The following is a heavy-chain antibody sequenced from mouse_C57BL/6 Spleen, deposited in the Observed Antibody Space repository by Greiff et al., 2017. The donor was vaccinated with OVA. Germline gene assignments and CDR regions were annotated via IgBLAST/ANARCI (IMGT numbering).Heavy chain of an antibody. D-gene: IGHD2-4*01. CDR1: GYSFTGYY. CDR2: INPSTGGT. Sequence: VQLQQSGPELVKPGASVKISCKASGYSFTGYYMNWVKQSPEKSLEWIGEINPSTGGTTYNQKFKAKATLTVDKSSSKAYMQLKSLTSEDSAVYYCARGGYDYDVDYWGQGTTLTVSS. J-gene: IGHJ2*01. CDR3: ARGGYDYDVDY. V-gene: IGHV1-42*01.